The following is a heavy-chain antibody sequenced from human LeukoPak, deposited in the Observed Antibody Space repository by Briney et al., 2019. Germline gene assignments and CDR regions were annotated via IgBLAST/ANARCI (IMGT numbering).Heavy chain of an antibody. CDR2: INPGNGFT. CDR3: TRTDTDYGDYGLAFDI. J-gene: IGHJ3*02. V-gene: IGHV1-46*01. Sequence: ASVKVSCKASGYTLTSYYMHWVRQAPGQGLEWMGIINPGNGFTGYAQKFQDRVTMTRDTSTSTVYMELSSLRSEDTAVYFCTRTDTDYGDYGLAFDIWGQGTMVTFSS. CDR1: GYTLTSYY. D-gene: IGHD4-17*01.